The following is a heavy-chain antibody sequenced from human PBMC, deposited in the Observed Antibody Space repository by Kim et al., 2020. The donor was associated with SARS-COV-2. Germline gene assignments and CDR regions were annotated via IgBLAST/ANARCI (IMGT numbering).Heavy chain of an antibody. D-gene: IGHD6-13*01. V-gene: IGHV3-9*01. Sequence: AGSVKGRFTISRDNAKNSLYLQMNSLRAEDTALYYCAKSSSWQLDTFFDYWGQGTLVTVSS. J-gene: IGHJ4*02. CDR3: AKSSSWQLDTFFDY.